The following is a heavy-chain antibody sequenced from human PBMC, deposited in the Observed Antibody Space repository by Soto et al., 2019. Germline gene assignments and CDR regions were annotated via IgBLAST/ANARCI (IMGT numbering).Heavy chain of an antibody. CDR3: ARGLRYFDWLKGMDV. Sequence: SETLSLTCAVYGWSFSGYYWSWIRQPPGKGLEWIGYIYHGESTYYNPSLKSRVTISVDTSKNQFSLKLSSVTAADTAVYYCARGLRYFDWLKGMDVWGQGTTVTVSS. CDR2: IYHGEST. J-gene: IGHJ6*02. D-gene: IGHD3-9*01. CDR1: GWSFSGYY. V-gene: IGHV4-34*01.